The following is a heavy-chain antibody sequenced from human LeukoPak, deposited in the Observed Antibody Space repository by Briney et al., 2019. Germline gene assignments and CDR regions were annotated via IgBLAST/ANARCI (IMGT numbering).Heavy chain of an antibody. D-gene: IGHD6-13*01. CDR3: ARAAAGLKTYYYYYGMDV. CDR1: GYSFTSYW. V-gene: IGHV5-51*01. Sequence: GESLKISCKGSGYSFTSYWISWVRQMPGKGLEWMGIIYPGDSDTRYSPSFQGQVTISADKSISTAYLQWSSLKASDTAMYYCARAAAGLKTYYYYYGMDVWGQGTTVTVSS. CDR2: IYPGDSDT. J-gene: IGHJ6*02.